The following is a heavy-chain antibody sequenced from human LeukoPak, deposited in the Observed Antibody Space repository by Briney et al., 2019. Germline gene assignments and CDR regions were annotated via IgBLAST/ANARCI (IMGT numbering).Heavy chain of an antibody. V-gene: IGHV3-30*02. CDR1: GFTFSSYG. D-gene: IGHD1-26*01. J-gene: IGHJ4*02. CDR2: IWYDGSNK. Sequence: GGSLRLSCAASGFTFSSYGMHWVRQAPGKGLEWVAVIWYDGSNKYYADSVKGRFTISRDNSKNTLYLQMNSLRAEDTAVYHCAKDLNPREAGATIDYWGQGTLVTVSS. CDR3: AKDLNPREAGATIDY.